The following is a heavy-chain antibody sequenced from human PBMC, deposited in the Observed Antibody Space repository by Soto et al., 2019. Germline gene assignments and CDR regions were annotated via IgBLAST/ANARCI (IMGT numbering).Heavy chain of an antibody. CDR2: ISWNSGSI. CDR1: GFTFDDYA. Sequence: GGSLRLSCAASGFTFDDYAMHWVRQAPGKGLEWVSGISWNSGSIGYADSVKGRFTISRDNAKNSLYLQMNSLRAEDTALYYCAKALNYGWTRGPHYYYGMDVWGQGTTVTVSS. CDR3: AKALNYGWTRGPHYYYGMDV. V-gene: IGHV3-9*01. D-gene: IGHD3-16*01. J-gene: IGHJ6*01.